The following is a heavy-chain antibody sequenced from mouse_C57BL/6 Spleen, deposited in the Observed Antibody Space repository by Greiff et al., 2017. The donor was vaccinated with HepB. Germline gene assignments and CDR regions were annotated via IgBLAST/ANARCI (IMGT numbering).Heavy chain of an antibody. V-gene: IGHV1-82*01. Sequence: LVESGPELVKPGASVKISCKASGYAFSSSWMNWVKQRPGKGLEWIGRIYPGDGDTNYNGKFKGKATLTADKSSSTAYMQLSSLTSEDSAVYYCARGNSSGYDPFAYWGQGTLVTVSA. J-gene: IGHJ3*01. D-gene: IGHD3-2*02. CDR1: GYAFSSSW. CDR3: ARGNSSGYDPFAY. CDR2: IYPGDGDT.